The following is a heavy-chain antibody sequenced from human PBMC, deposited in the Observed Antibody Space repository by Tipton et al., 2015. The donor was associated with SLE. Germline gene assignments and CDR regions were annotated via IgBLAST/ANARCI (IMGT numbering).Heavy chain of an antibody. J-gene: IGHJ6*03. V-gene: IGHV4-59*07. Sequence: TLSLTCAVSGGSISSYYWSWIRQPPGKGLEWIGYIYYSGSTNYNPSLKSRVTISVDTSKNQFSLKLSSVTAADTAVYYCARGVRYGGNFYYYMDVWGKGTTVTVSS. D-gene: IGHD4-23*01. CDR1: GGSISSYY. CDR3: ARGVRYGGNFYYYMDV. CDR2: IYYSGST.